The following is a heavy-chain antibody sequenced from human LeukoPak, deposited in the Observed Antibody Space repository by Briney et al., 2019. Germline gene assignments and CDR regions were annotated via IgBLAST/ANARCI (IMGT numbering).Heavy chain of an antibody. Sequence: GGSLRLSCAASGFTFSHYLMHWVRQAPGKGLVWVSRINSDESNTNSYADSVKGRFIISRDNAKNTLYLQMNSLGAEDTAVYFCGRGGNGIDTWGQGTTVIVSS. CDR1: GFTFSHYL. V-gene: IGHV3-74*01. D-gene: IGHD2-8*01. J-gene: IGHJ3*02. CDR2: INSDESNT. CDR3: GRGGNGIDT.